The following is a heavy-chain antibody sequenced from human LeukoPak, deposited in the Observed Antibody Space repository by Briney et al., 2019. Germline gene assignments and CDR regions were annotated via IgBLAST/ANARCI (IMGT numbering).Heavy chain of an antibody. CDR1: GFTFNNYG. J-gene: IGHJ5*02. V-gene: IGHV3-33*06. Sequence: GGSLRLSCAASGFTFNNYGMNWVRQAPGKGLEWVAVIWYDGSNKYYADSVKGRFTISRDNSKNTVYLQMNSLRAEDTAVYYCAKDPNGSSGLFDPWGQGTLVTVSS. CDR3: AKDPNGSSGLFDP. CDR2: IWYDGSNK. D-gene: IGHD6-6*01.